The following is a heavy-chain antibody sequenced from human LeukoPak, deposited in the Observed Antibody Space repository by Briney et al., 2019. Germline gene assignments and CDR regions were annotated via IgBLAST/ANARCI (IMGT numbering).Heavy chain of an antibody. CDR1: GYTFINYG. Sequence: DSVKVSCKASGYTFINYGISWVRQAPGQGLEWMGWIIIYNGNTNYAQNLQGRVTMTTDTSTSTAYMELRGLRSDDTAMYYCARDRGVIVPTATDFDYWGQGTLVTASS. V-gene: IGHV1-18*01. D-gene: IGHD2-2*01. J-gene: IGHJ4*02. CDR2: IIIYNGNT. CDR3: ARDRGVIVPTATDFDY.